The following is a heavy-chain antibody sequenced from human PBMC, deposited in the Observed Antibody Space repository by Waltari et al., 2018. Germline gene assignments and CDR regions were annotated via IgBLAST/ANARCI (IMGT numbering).Heavy chain of an antibody. CDR3: AKRGGYFYHY. CDR1: GFPFRSDT. CDR2: ITNDGDIT. D-gene: IGHD3-22*01. Sequence: EVQLLDSGGGLVYPGGSLRLSCVASGFPFRSDTMAWVRQVPGRGLEWVSAITNDGDITYYADSVEGRFTITRDNSRNTLSLQMNRLRVEDTAIYYCAKRGGYFYHYWGQGTLVTVSS. V-gene: IGHV3-23*01. J-gene: IGHJ4*02.